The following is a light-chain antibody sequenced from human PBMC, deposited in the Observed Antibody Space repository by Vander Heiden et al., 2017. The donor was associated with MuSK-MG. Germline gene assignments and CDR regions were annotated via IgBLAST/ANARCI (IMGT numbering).Light chain of an antibody. V-gene: IGLV2-8*01. CDR2: EVS. CDR1: SSDVGGYNY. CDR3: SSYAGSNILV. J-gene: IGLJ2*01. Sequence: QSGLAPPPPAAGSPGQSVTIACTGTSSDVGGYNYVSWYQQHPGKAPILMIYEVSKRPSGVPDRFSGSKSGNTASLTVSGLQAEDEADYYCSSYAGSNILVFGGGTKLTVL.